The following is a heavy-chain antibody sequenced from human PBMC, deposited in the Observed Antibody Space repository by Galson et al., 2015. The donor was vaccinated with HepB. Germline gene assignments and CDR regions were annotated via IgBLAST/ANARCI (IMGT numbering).Heavy chain of an antibody. CDR1: GDSVSSNTAA. Sequence: CAISGDSVSSNTAAWNWIRQSPSRGLEWLGRTYYRSKWYQDYAVSVKSRITINSDTTKNQFSLHLNSVTPEDTAVYYWARVRTRRPPHSYYGLDVWGHGTTVTVSS. V-gene: IGHV6-1*01. J-gene: IGHJ6*02. CDR2: TYYRSKWYQ. CDR3: ARVRTRRPPHSYYGLDV.